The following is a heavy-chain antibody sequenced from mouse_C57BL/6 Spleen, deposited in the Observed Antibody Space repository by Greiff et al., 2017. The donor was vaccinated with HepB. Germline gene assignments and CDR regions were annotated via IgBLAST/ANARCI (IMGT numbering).Heavy chain of an antibody. Sequence: QVHVKQPGAELVKPGASVKLSCKASGYTFTSYWMHWVKQRPGRGLEWIGRIDPNSGGTKYNEKFKSKATLTVDQPSSTAYMQLSSLTSEDSAVYYCARGRGPYGNDFDYWGQGTTLTVSS. CDR3: ARGRGPYGNDFDY. CDR1: GYTFTSYW. CDR2: IDPNSGGT. J-gene: IGHJ2*01. D-gene: IGHD2-1*01. V-gene: IGHV1-72*01.